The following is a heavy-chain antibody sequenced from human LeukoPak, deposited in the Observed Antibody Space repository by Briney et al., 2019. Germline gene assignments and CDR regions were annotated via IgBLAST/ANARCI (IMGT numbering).Heavy chain of an antibody. D-gene: IGHD1-26*01. Sequence: ASVKVSCKASGYTFTSYYMHWVRQAPGQGLECMGIINPSGGSTSFAQKFQGRVTMTRDTSTSTVYMELSSLRSEDTAVYYCARVWMGADDAFDIWGQGTMVTVSS. J-gene: IGHJ3*02. CDR3: ARVWMGADDAFDI. CDR1: GYTFTSYY. CDR2: INPSGGST. V-gene: IGHV1-46*01.